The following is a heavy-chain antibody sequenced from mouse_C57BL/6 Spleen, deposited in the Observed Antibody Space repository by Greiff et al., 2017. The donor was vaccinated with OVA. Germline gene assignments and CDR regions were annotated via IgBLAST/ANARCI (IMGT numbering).Heavy chain of an antibody. D-gene: IGHD2-5*01. CDR2: INPNNGGT. Sequence: VQLQQSGPELVKPGASVKIPCKASGYTFTDYNMDWVKQSHGKSLEWIGDINPNNGGTIYNQKFKGKATSTVDKSSSTAYMELRSLTSEDTAVYYCATAYYSNYGDYAMDYWGQGTSVTVSS. CDR1: GYTFTDYN. V-gene: IGHV1-18*01. CDR3: ATAYYSNYGDYAMDY. J-gene: IGHJ4*01.